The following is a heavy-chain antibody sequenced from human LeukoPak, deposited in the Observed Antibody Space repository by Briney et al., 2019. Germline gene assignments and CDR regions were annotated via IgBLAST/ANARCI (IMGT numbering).Heavy chain of an antibody. J-gene: IGHJ4*02. D-gene: IGHD6-19*01. V-gene: IGHV4-39*01. CDR3: ARHAAACSSGWYSDY. CDR2: ICYSGST. CDR1: GGSISSSSYY. Sequence: PSETLSLTCTVSGGSISSSSYYWGWIRQPPGKGLEWIGSICYSGSTYYNPSLKSRVTISVDTSKNQFSLKLSSVTAADTAVYYCARHAAACSSGWYSDYWGQGTLVTVSS.